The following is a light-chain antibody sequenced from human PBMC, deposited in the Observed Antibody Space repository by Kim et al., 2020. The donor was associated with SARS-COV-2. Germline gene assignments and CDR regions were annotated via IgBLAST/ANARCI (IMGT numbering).Light chain of an antibody. J-gene: IGLJ1*01. CDR2: NNI. Sequence: VLTQPPSVSGAPGQRITISCTGTGSNIGAGYNVHWYQQLPGTAPRLLISNNINRPSGVPDRFSGSKSGASASLAITGLQAEDEAVYFCQSYDSSLSGSIFGTGTKVTVL. V-gene: IGLV1-40*01. CDR3: QSYDSSLSGSI. CDR1: GSNIGAGYN.